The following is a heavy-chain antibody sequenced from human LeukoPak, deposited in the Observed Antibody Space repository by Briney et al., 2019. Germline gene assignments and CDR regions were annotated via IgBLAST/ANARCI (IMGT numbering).Heavy chain of an antibody. D-gene: IGHD3/OR15-3a*01. CDR1: GGSINSYY. Sequence: SETLSLTCTVSGGSINSYYWTWIRQPPGKGLGWIGNIYYMGTTNYNPSLKSRVIISIDTSKKEFSLNLSSVTAADTAVYYCARDPSPRQGDWYDRQNWFDPWGQGTLVTVSS. CDR2: IYYMGTT. J-gene: IGHJ5*02. CDR3: ARDPSPRQGDWYDRQNWFDP. V-gene: IGHV4-59*01.